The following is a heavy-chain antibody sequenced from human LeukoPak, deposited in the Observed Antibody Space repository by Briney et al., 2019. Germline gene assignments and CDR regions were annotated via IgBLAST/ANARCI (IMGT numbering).Heavy chain of an antibody. CDR2: IWYDDTNK. CDR3: ARGVDYYENSGTIDY. Sequence: GGSLRLSCAASGFTFSGYPIHWVRQPPGKGLEWVAIIWYDDTNKNYADSVKGRFTISRDNSKNTLSLQMNSLRAEDTAVYYCARGVDYYENSGTIDYWGQGTLVTVSS. J-gene: IGHJ4*02. V-gene: IGHV3-33*01. CDR1: GFTFSGYP. D-gene: IGHD3-22*01.